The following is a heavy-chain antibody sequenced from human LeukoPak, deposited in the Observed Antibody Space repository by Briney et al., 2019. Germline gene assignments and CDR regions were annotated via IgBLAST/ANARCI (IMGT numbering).Heavy chain of an antibody. CDR1: GFTFSNYA. D-gene: IGHD5-24*01. CDR2: ISGSGGST. J-gene: IGHJ4*02. V-gene: IGHV3-23*01. CDR3: AKDYASDMATAPFDY. Sequence: PGGSLRLSCAASGFTFSNYAMSWVRQAPGKGLEWVSVISGSGGSTYYADSVKGWFTISRDNSKNTLYLQMNSLRAEDTAVYYCAKDYASDMATAPFDYWGQGTLVTVSS.